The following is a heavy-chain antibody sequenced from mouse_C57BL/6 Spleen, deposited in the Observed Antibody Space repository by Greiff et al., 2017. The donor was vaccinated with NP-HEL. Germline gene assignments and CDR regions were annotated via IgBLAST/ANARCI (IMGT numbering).Heavy chain of an antibody. D-gene: IGHD3-3*01. Sequence: VQVVESGAELVRPGASVKLSCKASGYTFTDYYINWVKQRPGQGLEWIARIYPGSGNTYYNEKFKGKATLTAEKSSSTAYMQLSSLTSEDSAVYFCAREGGQLFYYAMDYWGQGTSVTVSS. CDR1: GYTFTDYY. CDR2: IYPGSGNT. V-gene: IGHV1-76*01. CDR3: AREGGQLFYYAMDY. J-gene: IGHJ4*01.